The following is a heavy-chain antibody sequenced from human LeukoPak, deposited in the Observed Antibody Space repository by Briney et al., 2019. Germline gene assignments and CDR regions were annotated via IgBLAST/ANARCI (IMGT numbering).Heavy chain of an antibody. Sequence: ASVKVSCKASGYTFTGYYMHWVRQAAGQGLEWMGWINPNSGGTNYAQKFQGRVTMTRDTSITAAYMELSRLRSDDTAVYYCARGFVYCGGDCYQSERAFDIWGQGTMVTVSS. CDR2: INPNSGGT. V-gene: IGHV1-2*02. CDR3: ARGFVYCGGDCYQSERAFDI. D-gene: IGHD2-21*01. CDR1: GYTFTGYY. J-gene: IGHJ3*02.